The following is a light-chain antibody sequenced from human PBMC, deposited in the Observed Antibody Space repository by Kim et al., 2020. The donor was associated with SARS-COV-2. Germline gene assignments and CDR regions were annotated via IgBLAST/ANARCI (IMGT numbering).Light chain of an antibody. V-gene: IGLV2-14*03. CDR3: SSHTAANTVI. J-gene: IGLJ2*01. Sequence: GQSITISCTGSGSDVGGYNFVSWYQQYPGKAPKLMIYDVSKWPSGVSNRFSGSKSGNTASLTISGLQAADEADYYCSSHTAANTVIFGGGTKVTVL. CDR1: GSDVGGYNF. CDR2: DVS.